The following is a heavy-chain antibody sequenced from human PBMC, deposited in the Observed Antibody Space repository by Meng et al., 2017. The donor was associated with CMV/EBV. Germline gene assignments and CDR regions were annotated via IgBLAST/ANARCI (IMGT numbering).Heavy chain of an antibody. D-gene: IGHD4-17*01. V-gene: IGHV3-23*03. Sequence: GESLKISCAASGFTFSSYAMTWVRQAPGKRLEWVSVIYSDGINTYYADYVKGRFTIYRDDSKNMLYLQMNSLRVEDTAVYYCAKDRHYGDSQYFYGLGVWGQGTTVTVSS. CDR1: GFTFSSYA. J-gene: IGHJ6*02. CDR2: IYSDGINT. CDR3: AKDRHYGDSQYFYGLGV.